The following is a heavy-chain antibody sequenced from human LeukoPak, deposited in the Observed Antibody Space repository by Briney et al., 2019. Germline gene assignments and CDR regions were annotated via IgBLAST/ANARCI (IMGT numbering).Heavy chain of an antibody. CDR2: ISSNGGST. CDR1: GFTFSSYA. Sequence: GGSLRLSCAASGFTFSSYAMHWVRQAPGKGLEYVSAISSNGGSTYYANSVKGRFTISRDNSKNTLYLQMGSLRAEDMAVYYCARERDDYTDYWGQGTLVTVSS. V-gene: IGHV3-64*01. D-gene: IGHD4-11*01. CDR3: ARERDDYTDY. J-gene: IGHJ4*02.